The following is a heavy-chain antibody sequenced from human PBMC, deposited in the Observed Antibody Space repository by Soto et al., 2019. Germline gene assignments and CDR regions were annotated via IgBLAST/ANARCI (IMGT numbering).Heavy chain of an antibody. Sequence: QITLKESGPTLVKPTQTLTLTCTFSGFSLSTTGVGVGWIRHPPGKALAWLALIYWDDDKRYSPSLKSRLTITKATSKNPVVVTMTNMDPVDTATYYCAHIRLTMIVGAGYFNHWGQGTLVTVSS. J-gene: IGHJ1*01. CDR3: AHIRLTMIVGAGYFNH. D-gene: IGHD3-22*01. CDR2: IYWDDDK. CDR1: GFSLSTTGVG. V-gene: IGHV2-5*02.